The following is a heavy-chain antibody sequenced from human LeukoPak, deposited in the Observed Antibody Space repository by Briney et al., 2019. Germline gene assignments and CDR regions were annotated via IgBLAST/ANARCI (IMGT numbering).Heavy chain of an antibody. CDR2: IFVDGGST. V-gene: IGHV3-74*01. J-gene: IGHJ6*02. CDR1: GFTFSSYS. CDR3: ARAGASYAMDV. Sequence: GGSLRLSCVASGFTFSSYSMHWVRQAPGKGLVWVSCIFVDGGSTSYADSVKGRFTISRDNTKNTLYLQMSSLRDDDTAVYYCARAGASYAMDVWGQGTTVTVS. D-gene: IGHD1-14*01.